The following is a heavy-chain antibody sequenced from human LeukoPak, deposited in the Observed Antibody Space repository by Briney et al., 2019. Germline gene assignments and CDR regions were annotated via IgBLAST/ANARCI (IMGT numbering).Heavy chain of an antibody. CDR1: GGFINSYY. D-gene: IGHD3-9*01. CDR3: ARHNGFDRGYYYYMDV. CDR2: VYTSGIT. J-gene: IGHJ6*03. V-gene: IGHV4-4*07. Sequence: ASETLSLTCTVSGGFINSYYWSWIRQPAGKGLEWIGRVYTSGITNYNPSLKSRITMSVDTPKNQFSLKLTSVTAADTAVYYCARHNGFDRGYYYYMDVWGKGTTVTVSS.